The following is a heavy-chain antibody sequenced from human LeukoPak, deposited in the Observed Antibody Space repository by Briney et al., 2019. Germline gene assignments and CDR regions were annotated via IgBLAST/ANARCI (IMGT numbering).Heavy chain of an antibody. V-gene: IGHV3-7*04. J-gene: IGHJ4*02. CDR1: GFTLSYYW. CDR2: IMQDGSEK. D-gene: IGHD5-24*01. Sequence: GGSLRLSCAASGFTLSYYWMTCVRRAPGKGLEWVANIMQDGSEKYYVDSVKGRFTISRDNAKNSLYLQMNSLGAEDTAVYYCARHSAGYTTFFDYWGQGTLVTVSS. CDR3: ARHSAGYTTFFDY.